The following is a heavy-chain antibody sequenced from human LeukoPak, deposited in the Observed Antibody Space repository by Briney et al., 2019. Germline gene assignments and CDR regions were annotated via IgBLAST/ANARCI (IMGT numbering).Heavy chain of an antibody. CDR3: AKSLLRDYYDGSDAFDI. Sequence: SETLSLTCTVSIGSISSQPDYWVWIRQTPGQGLEWIASIHYRGHTFYNPSLKSRVTISVDTSKNQFSLKLSSVTAADTAVYYCAKSLLRDYYDGSDAFDIWGQGTMVTVSS. V-gene: IGHV4-39*07. CDR2: IHYRGHT. CDR1: IGSISSQPDY. J-gene: IGHJ3*02. D-gene: IGHD3-22*01.